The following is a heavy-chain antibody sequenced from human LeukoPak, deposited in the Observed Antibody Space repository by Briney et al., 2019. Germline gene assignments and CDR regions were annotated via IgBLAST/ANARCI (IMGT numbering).Heavy chain of an antibody. V-gene: IGHV4-39*01. CDR3: ARAWYYDILTGYFTYYFDY. CDR1: GGSIGSSSYY. J-gene: IGHJ4*02. CDR2: IYYSGST. Sequence: SETLSLTCTVSGGSIGSSSYYWGWIRQPPGKGLEWIGSIYYSGSTYYNPSLKSRVTISVDTSKNQFSLKLSSVTAADTAVYYCARAWYYDILTGYFTYYFDYWGQGTLVTVSS. D-gene: IGHD3-9*01.